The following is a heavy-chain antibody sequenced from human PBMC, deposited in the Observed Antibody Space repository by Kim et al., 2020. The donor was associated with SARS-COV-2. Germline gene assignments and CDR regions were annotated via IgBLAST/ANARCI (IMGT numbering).Heavy chain of an antibody. V-gene: IGHV3-33*08. CDR2: IWFNENPI. J-gene: IGHJ4*02. CDR3: ASNYYDSTNSSLGVGDY. Sequence: GGSLRLSCEASGFAFSSYGMHWVRQAPGKGLEWLALIWFNENPIFYADSVKGRFTISRDNSENTLFLEMNNLTAQDTATYYCASNYYDSTNSSLGVGDYWGQGTLVTVSS. CDR1: GFAFSSYG. D-gene: IGHD3-22*01.